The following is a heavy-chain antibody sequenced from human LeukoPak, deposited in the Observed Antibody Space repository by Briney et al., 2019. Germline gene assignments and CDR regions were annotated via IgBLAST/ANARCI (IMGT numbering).Heavy chain of an antibody. Sequence: GGSLRLSCLASGFTFDTFGMYWARQAPGKGLEWVAVIWHDGSNKYYTESVKGRFTISRDNSKNTLYLQMNSLRAEDMAVYYCARDRSTGSYFFFDYWGQGVLVTVSS. D-gene: IGHD6-19*01. J-gene: IGHJ4*02. V-gene: IGHV3-33*07. CDR2: IWHDGSNK. CDR1: GFTFDTFG. CDR3: ARDRSTGSYFFFDY.